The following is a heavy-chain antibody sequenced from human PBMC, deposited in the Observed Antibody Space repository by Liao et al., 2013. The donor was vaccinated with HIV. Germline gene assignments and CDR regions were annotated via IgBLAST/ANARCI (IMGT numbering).Heavy chain of an antibody. V-gene: IGHV4-4*07. CDR3: ARDPTQRFSSETWFDT. CDR1: GGSINSDY. J-gene: IGHJ5*02. D-gene: IGHD3-3*01. Sequence: QVQLQESGPGLVKPSETLSLTCSVSGGSINSDYWAWVRQPAGKGLEWIGRISTRGKTNYNPSSRVESPCQSTRPGISFPLRLTYVTAADTAMYYCARDPTQRFSSETWFDTWGQGVLVAVSS. CDR2: ISTRGKT.